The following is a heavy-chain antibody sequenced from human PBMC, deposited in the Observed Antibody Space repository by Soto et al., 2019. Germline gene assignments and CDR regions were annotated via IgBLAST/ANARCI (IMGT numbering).Heavy chain of an antibody. V-gene: IGHV3-48*03. CDR2: ISNSGSTK. CDR1: GITLSSHE. Sequence: EVQLVESGGDMVQPGGSLSLSCVASGITLSSHEVTWVRQAPGKGLEWLTYISNSGSTKHYADSVKGRFTGSRDNAKNSVFLQMNSLRAEDTAIFNWARVDLGDALDYGGQGTLVTVSS. J-gene: IGHJ4*02. D-gene: IGHD2-21*02. CDR3: ARVDLGDALDY.